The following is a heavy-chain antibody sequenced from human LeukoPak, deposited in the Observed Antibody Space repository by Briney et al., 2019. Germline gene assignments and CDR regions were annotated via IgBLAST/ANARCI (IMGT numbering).Heavy chain of an antibody. V-gene: IGHV4-31*03. J-gene: IGHJ3*02. Sequence: SQTLSLTCTVSGGSLSSGGYYWSWIRQHPGKGLEWLGYIYYSGSTYYNPSLKSRVTISVDTSKNQFSLKLSSVTAADTAVYYCARETYDSSGYYYEAAFDIWGQGTMVTVSS. CDR1: GGSLSSGGYY. CDR2: IYYSGST. CDR3: ARETYDSSGYYYEAAFDI. D-gene: IGHD3-22*01.